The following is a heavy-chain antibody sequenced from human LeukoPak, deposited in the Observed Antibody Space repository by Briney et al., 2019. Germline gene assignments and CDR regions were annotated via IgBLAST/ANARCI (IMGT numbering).Heavy chain of an antibody. Sequence: GGSLRLSCTASGFTFNSYSMNWVRQAPGKGLEWVSSTSSSYIYYADSVKGRFTISRDNAKKSLYLQMNRLRAEDTAVYFCASSGPWWLSQDYWGQGTLVTVSS. CDR2: TSSSYI. CDR3: ASSGPWWLSQDY. J-gene: IGHJ4*02. D-gene: IGHD2-8*02. V-gene: IGHV3-21*01. CDR1: GFTFNSYS.